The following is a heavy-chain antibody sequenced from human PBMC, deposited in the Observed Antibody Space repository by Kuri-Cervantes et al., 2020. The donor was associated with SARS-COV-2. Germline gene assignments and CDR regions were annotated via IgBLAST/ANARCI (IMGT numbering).Heavy chain of an antibody. J-gene: IGHJ4*02. Sequence: GESLKISCTGSGFTFGDYAMSWFRQAPGKGLEWVGFIRIIAYGATTEYAASVKGRFTISRDDPKTIAYLQMHSLKTEDTAVYYCTRGMTVDSYFDYWGQGTPVTVSS. CDR2: IRIIAYGATT. V-gene: IGHV3-49*03. CDR3: TRGMTVDSYFDY. D-gene: IGHD2-15*01. CDR1: GFTFGDYA.